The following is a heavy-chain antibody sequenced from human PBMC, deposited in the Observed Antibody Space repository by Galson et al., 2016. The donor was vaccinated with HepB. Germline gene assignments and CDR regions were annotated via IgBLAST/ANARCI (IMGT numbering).Heavy chain of an antibody. CDR1: FRSYG. CDR3: AAYDTGHFDY. D-gene: IGHD3-9*01. J-gene: IGHJ4*02. Sequence: FRSYGMHWVRQAPGKGLEWVAVIWYDGSNKYYGDSVKGRFTISRDNSKNTLYLQMNSLGPEDTAVYYCAAYDTGHFDYWGQGTVVTVSS. CDR2: IWYDGSNK. V-gene: IGHV3-33*01.